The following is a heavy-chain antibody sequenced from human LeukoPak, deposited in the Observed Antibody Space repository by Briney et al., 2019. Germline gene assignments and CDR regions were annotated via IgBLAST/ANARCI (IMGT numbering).Heavy chain of an antibody. CDR3: ARHDITTKRRPKYFQH. Sequence: SETLSLTCTVSGGSISSGSYYWSWIRQPAGKGQEWIGHIYTSGSTNYNPSLKSRVTISVDTSKNQFSLKLSSVTAADTAVYYCARHDITTKRRPKYFQHWGQGTLVTVSS. V-gene: IGHV4-61*09. J-gene: IGHJ1*01. CDR2: IYTSGST. CDR1: GGSISSGSYY. D-gene: IGHD1-1*01.